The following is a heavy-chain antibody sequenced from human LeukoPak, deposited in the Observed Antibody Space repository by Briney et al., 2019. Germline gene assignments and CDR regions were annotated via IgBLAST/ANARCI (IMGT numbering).Heavy chain of an antibody. CDR2: INSAGSST. Sequence: GGSLRLSCAASGFSFSSQWMHWVRQAPGKGLVWVARINSAGSSTRYADSVKGRFTVSRDNANNTLYLQMNSLRAEDTAVYYCARSDCFDYWGQGTLVTVSS. J-gene: IGHJ4*02. CDR3: ARSDCFDY. CDR1: GFSFSSQW. V-gene: IGHV3-74*01.